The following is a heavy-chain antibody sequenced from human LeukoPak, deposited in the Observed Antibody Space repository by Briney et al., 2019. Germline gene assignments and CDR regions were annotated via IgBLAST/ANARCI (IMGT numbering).Heavy chain of an antibody. Sequence: PGGSLRLSCAASGFTVSSNYMSWVRQAPGKGLEWVSVIYSGGSTYYADSVKGRFTISRDNSKNTLYLQMNSLRAEDTAVYYCAKDRRMYAIRLFDYWGQGTLVTVSS. CDR2: IYSGGST. J-gene: IGHJ4*02. V-gene: IGHV3-53*01. D-gene: IGHD2-8*01. CDR1: GFTVSSNY. CDR3: AKDRRMYAIRLFDY.